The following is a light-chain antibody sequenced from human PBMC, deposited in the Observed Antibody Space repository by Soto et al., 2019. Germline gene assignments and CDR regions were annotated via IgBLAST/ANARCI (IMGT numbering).Light chain of an antibody. CDR1: QSVSSSY. Sequence: EIVLTHSPGTLSLSPVERATLSFRSSQSVSSSYLAWYQQKPGQAPRLLIYGASSRATGIPDRFSGSGSGTDFTLTITRLEPEDFAVFYCQQYGTSEIIFGQGTRLEIK. CDR2: GAS. J-gene: IGKJ5*01. V-gene: IGKV3-20*01. CDR3: QQYGTSEII.